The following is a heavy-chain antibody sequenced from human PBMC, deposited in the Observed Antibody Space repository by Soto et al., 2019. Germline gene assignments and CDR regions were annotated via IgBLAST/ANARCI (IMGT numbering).Heavy chain of an antibody. CDR2: ISSSSSYT. D-gene: IGHD2-2*01. Sequence: GSLRLSCAASGFTFSDYYMSWIRQAPGKGLEWVSYISSSSSYTNYADSVKGRFTISRDNAKNSLYLQMNSLRAEDTAVYYCARDRPRYCSSTSCRQNYGMDVWGQGTAVTVSS. CDR3: ARDRPRYCSSTSCRQNYGMDV. CDR1: GFTFSDYY. J-gene: IGHJ6*02. V-gene: IGHV3-11*06.